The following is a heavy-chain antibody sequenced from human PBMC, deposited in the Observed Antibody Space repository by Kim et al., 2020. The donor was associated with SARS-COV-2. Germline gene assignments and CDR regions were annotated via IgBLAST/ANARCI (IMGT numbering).Heavy chain of an antibody. Sequence: GGSLRLSCAASGFTFSSYGMHWVRQAPGKGLEWVAVIWYDGSNKYYADSVKGRFTISRDNSKNTLYLQMNSLRAEDTAVYYCARSDGFIRYFDWFNAFDIWGQGTMVTVSS. CDR3: ARSDGFIRYFDWFNAFDI. D-gene: IGHD3-9*01. V-gene: IGHV3-33*01. CDR1: GFTFSSYG. J-gene: IGHJ3*02. CDR2: IWYDGSNK.